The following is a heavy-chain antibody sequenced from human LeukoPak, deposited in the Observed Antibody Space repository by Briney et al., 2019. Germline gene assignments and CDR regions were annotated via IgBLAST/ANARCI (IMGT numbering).Heavy chain of an antibody. CDR1: GFNFKTCNM. Sequence: GSLRLSCAASGFNFKTCNMNWVRQPPGKGLEWIGEMYLSGTTHSNPSVKSRVTISIDKSKNQFFLNLSSVTAANTAVYYCAGPVGRYSSGLYYYYFDYWGQGTLVTVSS. J-gene: IGHJ4*02. CDR2: MYLSGTT. CDR3: AGPVGRYSSGLYYYYFDY. V-gene: IGHV4-4*02. D-gene: IGHD3-22*01.